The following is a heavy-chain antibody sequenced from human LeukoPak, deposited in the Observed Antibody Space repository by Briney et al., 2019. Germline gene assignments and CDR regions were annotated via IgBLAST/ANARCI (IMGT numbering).Heavy chain of an antibody. Sequence: GGSLRLSCAASGFTFSSYSMNWVRQAPGKGLEWVSSISSSSSYIYYAGSVKGRFTISRDNAKNSLYLQMNSLRAEDTAVYYCARDMSGNSGYVTDFDYWGQGTLVTVSS. D-gene: IGHD5-12*01. CDR2: ISSSSSYI. J-gene: IGHJ4*02. V-gene: IGHV3-21*01. CDR1: GFTFSSYS. CDR3: ARDMSGNSGYVTDFDY.